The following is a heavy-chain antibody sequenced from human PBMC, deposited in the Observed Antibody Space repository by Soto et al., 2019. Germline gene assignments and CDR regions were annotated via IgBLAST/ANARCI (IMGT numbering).Heavy chain of an antibody. CDR1: GFTFSSYS. Sequence: GGSLRLSCAASGFTFSSYSMNWVRQAPGKGLEWVSSISSSSSYIYYADSVKGRFTISRDNAKNSLYLQMNSLRAEDTAVYYCARDGLFLCSSSLDYWGQGTLVTVSS. CDR2: ISSSSSYI. J-gene: IGHJ4*02. D-gene: IGHD6-13*01. V-gene: IGHV3-21*01. CDR3: ARDGLFLCSSSLDY.